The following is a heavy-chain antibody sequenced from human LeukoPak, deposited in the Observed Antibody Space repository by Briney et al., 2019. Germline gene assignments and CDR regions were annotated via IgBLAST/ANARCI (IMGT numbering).Heavy chain of an antibody. CDR2: INPNSGGT. CDR3: ASLPGRYYYDSSGYPPLDY. V-gene: IGHV1-2*02. CDR1: GYTFTGYY. J-gene: IGHJ4*02. Sequence: GASVKVSCKASGYTFTGYYMHWVRQAPGQGLEWMGWINPNSGGTNYAQKFQGRVTMTRDTSISTAYMELSRLRSDDTAVYYCASLPGRYYYDSSGYPPLDYWGQGTLVTVSS. D-gene: IGHD3-22*01.